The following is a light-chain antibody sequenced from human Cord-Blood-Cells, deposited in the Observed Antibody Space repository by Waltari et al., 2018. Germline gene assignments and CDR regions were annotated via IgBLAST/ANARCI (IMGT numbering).Light chain of an antibody. CDR2: DAS. Sequence: DIQMTQSPSTLSASVGDRVTITCRASQSISSWLAWYQQKPGKAPKLLIYDASSLESGVPSRFSGSGSGTEFTLTISCLQPDDFATYYCRQYNSYVPYTFGQGTKLEIK. CDR3: RQYNSYVPYT. CDR1: QSISSW. J-gene: IGKJ2*01. V-gene: IGKV1-5*01.